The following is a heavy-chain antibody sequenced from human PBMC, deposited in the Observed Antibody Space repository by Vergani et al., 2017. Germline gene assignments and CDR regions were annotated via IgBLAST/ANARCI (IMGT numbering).Heavy chain of an antibody. Sequence: QVQLVQSGAEVKKPGSSVKVSCKAYGGTFSSYAISWVRQAPGQGLEWMGGIIPIFGTANYAQKFQGRVTITADESTSTAYMELSSLRSEDTAVYYCARDAYCSSTSCYPNWFDPWGQGTLVTVSS. J-gene: IGHJ5*02. D-gene: IGHD2-2*01. CDR3: ARDAYCSSTSCYPNWFDP. CDR2: IIPIFGTA. CDR1: GGTFSSYA. V-gene: IGHV1-69*13.